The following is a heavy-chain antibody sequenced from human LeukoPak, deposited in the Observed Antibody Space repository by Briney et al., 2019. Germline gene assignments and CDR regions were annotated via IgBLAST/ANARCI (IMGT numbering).Heavy chain of an antibody. Sequence: GGSLRLSCAASGFTFSTHWMHWVRQAPGKGLVWVSRISGDESSTSYADSVKGRFTISRDNAKNTLYLQMSSLRVDDTAVYYCACLAVAGNPDDHWGQGTLVTVSS. V-gene: IGHV3-74*01. CDR1: GFTFSTHW. J-gene: IGHJ4*02. CDR3: ACLAVAGNPDDH. D-gene: IGHD6-19*01. CDR2: ISGDESST.